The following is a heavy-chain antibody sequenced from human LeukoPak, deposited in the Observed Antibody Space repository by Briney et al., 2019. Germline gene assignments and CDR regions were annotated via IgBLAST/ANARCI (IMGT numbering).Heavy chain of an antibody. J-gene: IGHJ4*02. CDR1: GGSISSGGYY. CDR2: IYYSGST. D-gene: IGHD6-13*01. V-gene: IGHV4-31*03. CDR3: ARVGFLAAAGTLDY. Sequence: SETLSLTCTVSGGSISSGGYYWSWIRHHPGKGLEWIGYIYYSGSTYYNPSLKSRVTISVDTSKNQFSLKLSSVTAADTAVYYCARVGFLAAAGTLDYWGQGTLVTVSS.